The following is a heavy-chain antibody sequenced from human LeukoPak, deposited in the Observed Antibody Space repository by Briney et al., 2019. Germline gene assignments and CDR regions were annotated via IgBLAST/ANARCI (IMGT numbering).Heavy chain of an antibody. CDR1: IYSFTSYW. J-gene: IGHJ6*02. V-gene: IGHV5-51*01. Sequence: GESLKISCKGYIYSFTSYWIGWVRQMPGKGLDWMGIINPADSDTRYSSSFQGQVTISTDKSISTAYLQWSSLKASDTAMYYCARLGDYGMDVWGQGTTVAVSS. CDR2: INPADSDT. CDR3: ARLGDYGMDV.